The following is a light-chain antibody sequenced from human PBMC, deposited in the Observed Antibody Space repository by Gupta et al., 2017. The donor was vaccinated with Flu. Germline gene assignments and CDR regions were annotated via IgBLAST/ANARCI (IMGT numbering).Light chain of an antibody. CDR3: QSYDTSLKTVI. Sequence: QSVLTQPPAVSGAPGQKVSIFCSGTSPNIGAGYDVHWYHQPQGAAPKLVIYTFTSRPSGVPDRFSGSKSGMSASLAITGLQAEDEGDYYCQSYDTSLKTVIFGGGTKLIV. CDR1: SPNIGAGYD. CDR2: TFT. V-gene: IGLV1-40*01. J-gene: IGLJ2*01.